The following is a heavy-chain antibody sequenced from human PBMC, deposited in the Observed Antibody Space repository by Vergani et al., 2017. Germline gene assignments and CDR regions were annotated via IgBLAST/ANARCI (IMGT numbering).Heavy chain of an antibody. J-gene: IGHJ4*02. CDR2: ISYEGTEK. V-gene: IGHV3-30-3*01. D-gene: IGHD2-8*01. CDR1: GFSFGNYA. Sequence: QVKLEESGGGVVQPGRSLRLSCAASGFSFGNYAMHWVRQAPGKGLEWVGVISYEGTEKKYADSVNGRFTISRDNSKKMMSLQMNSLRVEDTAVYYCARGGKGIIMVLPSTHLWGQGTQVSVS. CDR3: ARGGKGIIMVLPSTHL.